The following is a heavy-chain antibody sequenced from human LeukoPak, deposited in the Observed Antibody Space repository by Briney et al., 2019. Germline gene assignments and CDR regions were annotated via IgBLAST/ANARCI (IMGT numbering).Heavy chain of an antibody. J-gene: IGHJ4*02. CDR3: ARDSPKRYSGSYFDY. CDR2: IQDGGST. V-gene: IGHV4-30-2*01. Sequence: SETLSLTCTVSGGSISSGGYYWSWIRQPPGKGLEWIGFIQDGGSTSYNSSLKSRVAISVDRSKNQFSLTLSSVTAADTAIYYCARDSPKRYSGSYFDYWGQETLVTVSS. D-gene: IGHD1-26*01. CDR1: GGSISSGGYY.